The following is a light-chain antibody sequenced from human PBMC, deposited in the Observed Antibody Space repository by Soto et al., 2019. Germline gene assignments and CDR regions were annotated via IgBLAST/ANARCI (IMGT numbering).Light chain of an antibody. CDR2: AAS. V-gene: IGKV1-12*01. Sequence: DIQMTQSPSSVSASVGDRVSITCRASQDISTWLAWYQEKPGKAPELLNVAASSLQTGVPSRFSGSGSGTAFTLTISSLQPEDFAIYFCQQANSFPYTFGQGTKVEI. J-gene: IGKJ2*01. CDR1: QDISTW. CDR3: QQANSFPYT.